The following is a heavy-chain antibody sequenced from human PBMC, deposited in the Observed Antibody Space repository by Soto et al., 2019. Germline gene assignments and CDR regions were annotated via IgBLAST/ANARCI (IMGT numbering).Heavy chain of an antibody. CDR2: TYYRSKWYS. CDR1: GDSVSSTSAA. D-gene: IGHD2-15*01. V-gene: IGHV6-1*01. J-gene: IGHJ4*02. CDR3: ARGSCYRSWV. Sequence: SQTLSLTCAISGDSVSSTSAAWSWIRQSPSRGLEWLGRTYYRSKWYSDYAVSVKSRITINPDTSKNQFSLQLNSVTPEDTAVYYCARGSCYRSWVWGQGTLVTVSS.